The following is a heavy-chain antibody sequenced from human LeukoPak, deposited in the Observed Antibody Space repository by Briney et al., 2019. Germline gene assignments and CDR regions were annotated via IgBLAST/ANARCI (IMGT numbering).Heavy chain of an antibody. J-gene: IGHJ5*02. CDR3: ARIVVATPGWFDP. V-gene: IGHV1-2*02. Sequence: ASVKVSCKASGYTFTGYYMHWVRQAPGQGLEWMGWINPNSGGTNYAQKFQGRVTMTRDTSISTAYMELTRLRSDDTAVYFCARIVVATPGWFDPWGQGTLVTVSS. D-gene: IGHD1-26*01. CDR2: INPNSGGT. CDR1: GYTFTGYY.